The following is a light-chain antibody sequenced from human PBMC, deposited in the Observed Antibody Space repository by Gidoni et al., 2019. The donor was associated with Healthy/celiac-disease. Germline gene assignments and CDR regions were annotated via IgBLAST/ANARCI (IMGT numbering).Light chain of an antibody. J-gene: IGLJ2*01. CDR1: SSDGGGYNY. V-gene: IGLV2-14*01. Sequence: ITISCTGTSSDGGGYNYVSWYQQHPGKAPILMIYEISNRPSGVSHRFSGSKSGNTASLIISVLQAEEDADYSCSSYTSSSTYVFGGGTKLTVL. CDR2: EIS. CDR3: SSYTSSSTYV.